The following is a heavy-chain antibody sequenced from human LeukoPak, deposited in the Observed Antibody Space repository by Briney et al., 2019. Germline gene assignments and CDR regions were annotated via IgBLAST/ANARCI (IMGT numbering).Heavy chain of an antibody. V-gene: IGHV3-30*18. D-gene: IGHD6-13*01. CDR1: RFSFRSYD. Sequence: PGGSLRLSCAASRFSFRSYDMHWVRQAPGKGLEWVAVISYDGSNTYYTDSVKGRFTISRDNSKNTLYLQMNSLRPEDTAVYYCAKDGQLGSSSWLTLYFDYWGQGTLVTVSS. CDR2: ISYDGSNT. J-gene: IGHJ4*02. CDR3: AKDGQLGSSSWLTLYFDY.